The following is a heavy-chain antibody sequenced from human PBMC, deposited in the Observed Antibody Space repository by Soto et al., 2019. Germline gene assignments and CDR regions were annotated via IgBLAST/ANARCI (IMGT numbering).Heavy chain of an antibody. D-gene: IGHD6-13*01. V-gene: IGHV4-31*03. J-gene: IGHJ5*02. CDR2: IYYSGTT. Sequence: QVQLQESGPGLVEPSQTLSLTCTVSGGSISGGGYYWSWIRQHPGKGLEGIGYIYYSGTTYYNPSLKSRLTRSVETSKTQFSLKLSSVTAADTAVYYCARAWTATAGWANWFDLWGQGTLVTVSS. CDR1: GGSISGGGYY. CDR3: ARAWTATAGWANWFDL.